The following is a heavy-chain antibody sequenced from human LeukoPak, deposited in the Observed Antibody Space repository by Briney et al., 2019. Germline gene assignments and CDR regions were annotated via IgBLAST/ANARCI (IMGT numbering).Heavy chain of an antibody. Sequence: PGGSLRLSCAASGFTFNSYWIHWVRQAPGKGLVWVSRINSDGSSTIYADSVKGRFTIFRDNAKNTVYLQMNSLRVEDTAVYYCARDSAAYCGGDCYSPDYWGQGTLVTVSS. D-gene: IGHD2-21*02. CDR2: INSDGSST. V-gene: IGHV3-74*01. CDR3: ARDSAAYCGGDCYSPDY. J-gene: IGHJ4*02. CDR1: GFTFNSYW.